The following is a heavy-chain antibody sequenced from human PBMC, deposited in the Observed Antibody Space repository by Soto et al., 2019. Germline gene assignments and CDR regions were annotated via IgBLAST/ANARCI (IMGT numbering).Heavy chain of an antibody. Sequence: SETLSLTCTVSGGSIGNYYWSWVRQPPGKGLEWIGYIHHTGSTNYNPSLLSQVTISVDTSNNKFSLKLTSVSAADTAVYYCARAHYYRSDIYSRPYYYYYAMDVWGQGTTVTVSS. D-gene: IGHD3-10*01. J-gene: IGHJ6*02. V-gene: IGHV4-59*01. CDR2: IHHTGST. CDR3: ARAHYYRSDIYSRPYYYYYAMDV. CDR1: GGSIGNYY.